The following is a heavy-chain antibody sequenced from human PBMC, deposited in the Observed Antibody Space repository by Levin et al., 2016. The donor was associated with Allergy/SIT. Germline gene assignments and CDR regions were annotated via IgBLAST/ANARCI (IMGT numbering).Heavy chain of an antibody. CDR2: IHHTGAA. D-gene: IGHD2-2*01. V-gene: IGHV4-4*02. CDR3: AREGYPTTFDI. J-gene: IGHJ3*02. Sequence: SETLSLTCTVSGDSISRNIWWIWVRQSPGKGLEWIGEIHHTGAAYYNSSLKSRVTMSVDKSKNQFSLELISVTAADTAVYYCAREGYPTTFDIWGQGTMVTVSS. CDR1: GDSISRNIW.